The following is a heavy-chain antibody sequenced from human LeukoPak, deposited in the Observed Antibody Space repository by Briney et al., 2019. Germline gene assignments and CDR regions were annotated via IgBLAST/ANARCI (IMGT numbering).Heavy chain of an antibody. Sequence: SETLSLTCTVSGGSISSYYWSWIRQPSGKGLEWIGYIYYSGSTNYNPSLKSRVTISVDTSKNQFSLKLSSVTAADTAVYYCARGIDSSGYYPGAFDIWGQGTMVTVSS. CDR3: ARGIDSSGYYPGAFDI. D-gene: IGHD3-22*01. CDR1: GGSISSYY. V-gene: IGHV4-59*08. J-gene: IGHJ3*02. CDR2: IYYSGST.